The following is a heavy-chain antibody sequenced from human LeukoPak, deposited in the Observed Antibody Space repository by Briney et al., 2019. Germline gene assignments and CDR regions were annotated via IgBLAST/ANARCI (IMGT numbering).Heavy chain of an antibody. CDR3: GKGGWLYF. CDR1: GFTFSSCA. Sequence: GGSLRLSCAASGFTFSSCAMSWVRQAPGEGLEWVSKINVSGGSTYYVDSVKGRFTISRDNSKNTLYLQMNSLRAEDTADYYWGKGGWLYFWGQGTPVTVLS. CDR2: INVSGGST. J-gene: IGHJ4*02. D-gene: IGHD6-19*01. V-gene: IGHV3-23*01.